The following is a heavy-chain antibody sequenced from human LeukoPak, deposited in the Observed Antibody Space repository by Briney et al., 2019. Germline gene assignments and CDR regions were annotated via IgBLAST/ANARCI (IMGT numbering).Heavy chain of an antibody. Sequence: GGSLRLSCVGALGSHWMGWVRQAPGKGLEWVANIKEDGSQKYYMDSVKGRFTISRDNAKNTLYLQMNSLRAEDTAVYYCASRYEGAGDYWGQGTLVTVSS. D-gene: IGHD1-26*01. J-gene: IGHJ4*02. V-gene: IGHV3-7*01. CDR1: LGSHW. CDR2: IKEDGSQK. CDR3: ASRYEGAGDY.